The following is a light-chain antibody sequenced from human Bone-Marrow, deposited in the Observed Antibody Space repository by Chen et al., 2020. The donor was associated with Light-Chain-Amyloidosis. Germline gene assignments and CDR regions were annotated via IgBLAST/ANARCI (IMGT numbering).Light chain of an antibody. CDR2: GVE. CDR3: SSYTSDNTFV. Sequence: QSALTQPASVSGSPGQSIIISCTGTSSAVGGHKSVSWYQHHPDRVPKLIIYGVENRPSGISGRFSASKSGNTASLSFSGLQEDDEAEYCCSSYTSDNTFVFGSGTKVTV. CDR1: SSAVGGHKS. V-gene: IGLV2-14*01. J-gene: IGLJ1*01.